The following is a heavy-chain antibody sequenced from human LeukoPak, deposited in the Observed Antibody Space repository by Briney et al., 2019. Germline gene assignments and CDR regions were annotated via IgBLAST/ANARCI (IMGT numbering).Heavy chain of an antibody. D-gene: IGHD6-19*01. V-gene: IGHV3-23*01. J-gene: IGHJ4*02. CDR2: ISGSGGST. CDR3: AIRRGSGWYHY. CDR1: GFTFSSYA. Sequence: GGSLRLSCAASGFTFSSYAMSWVRQVPGKGLEWVSAISGSGGSTYYADSVKGRFTISRDNSKNTLYLQMNSLRAEDTAVYYCAIRRGSGWYHYWGQGTLVTVSS.